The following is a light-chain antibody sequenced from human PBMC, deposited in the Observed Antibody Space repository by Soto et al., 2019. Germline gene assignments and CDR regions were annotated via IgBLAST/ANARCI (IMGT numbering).Light chain of an antibody. CDR3: QQRRDFFQVT. CDR2: DAS. Sequence: ELVMTQSPGTLSLSPGERATLSCRASQSVSSSLAWYQQKPGQAPRLLIYDASNRATGIPARFSGSGSGTDFTLTISSLEPEDFAVYYCQQRRDFFQVTFGPGTKVDIK. V-gene: IGKV3-11*01. CDR1: QSVSSS. J-gene: IGKJ3*01.